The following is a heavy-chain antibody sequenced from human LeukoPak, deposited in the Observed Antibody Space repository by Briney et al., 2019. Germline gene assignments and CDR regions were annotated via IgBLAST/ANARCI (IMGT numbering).Heavy chain of an antibody. CDR1: GGSISSYY. J-gene: IGHJ4*02. Sequence: PSETLSLTCTVSGGSISSYYWSWIRQPPGKGLEWIGYIYYSGSTNYNPSLKSRVTISVDTSKNQFSLKLSSVTAADTAVYYCARSPRLGSRDGYNGFLGLWAVTNFDYWGQGTLVAVSS. V-gene: IGHV4-59*01. CDR2: IYYSGST. D-gene: IGHD2-2*01. CDR3: ARSPRLGSRDGYNGFLGLWAVTNFDY.